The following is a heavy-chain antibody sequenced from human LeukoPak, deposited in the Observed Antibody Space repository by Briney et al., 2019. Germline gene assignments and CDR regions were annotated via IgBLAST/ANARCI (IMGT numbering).Heavy chain of an antibody. J-gene: IGHJ4*02. CDR1: GFTFDDYG. CDR2: INWNGGNT. V-gene: IGHV3-20*04. Sequence: GGSLRLSCAASGFTFDDYGMSWVRQAPGKGLEWVSGINWNGGNTGYADSVKGRFTISRDNAKNSLYLQMNSLRAEDTALYYCARDSYYYDSSGYYLSSFDYWGQGTLVTVSS. CDR3: ARDSYYYDSSGYYLSSFDY. D-gene: IGHD3-22*01.